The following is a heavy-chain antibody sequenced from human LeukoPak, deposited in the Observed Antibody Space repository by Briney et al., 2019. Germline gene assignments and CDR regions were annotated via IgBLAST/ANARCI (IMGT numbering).Heavy chain of an antibody. CDR1: GFTFSSCE. CDR3: AREKLSFFDSSGYFDY. CDR2: ISSSGSAI. Sequence: GGSLRLSCAASGFTFSSCEMNWVRQAPGKGLEWVSFISSSGSAIHYADSVRGRFTISRDNAKNSLYLQMSRLRAEDTAVYYCAREKLSFFDSSGYFDYWGQGTLVTVSS. V-gene: IGHV3-48*03. D-gene: IGHD3-22*01. J-gene: IGHJ4*02.